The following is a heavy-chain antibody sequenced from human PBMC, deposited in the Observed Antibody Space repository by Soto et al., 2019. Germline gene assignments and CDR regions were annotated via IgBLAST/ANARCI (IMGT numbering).Heavy chain of an antibody. CDR3: TTDRPYYDFWSGYYTPHYYYGMDV. CDR1: GFTFGNAW. D-gene: IGHD3-3*01. CDR2: IKSKTDGGTT. J-gene: IGHJ6*02. Sequence: GGSLRLSCAASGFTFGNAWMNWVRQAPGKGLEWVGRIKSKTDGGTTDYAAPVKGRFTISRDDSKNTLYLQMNSLKTEDTAVYYCTTDRPYYDFWSGYYTPHYYYGMDVWGQGTTVTVSS. V-gene: IGHV3-15*07.